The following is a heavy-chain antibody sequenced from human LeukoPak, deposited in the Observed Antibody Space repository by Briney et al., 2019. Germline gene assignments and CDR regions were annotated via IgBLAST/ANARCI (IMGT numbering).Heavy chain of an antibody. CDR3: ARDSYNYGSGSLDY. J-gene: IGHJ4*02. D-gene: IGHD5-18*01. V-gene: IGHV4-59*01. Sequence: SETLSLTCIVSRGSISKYYWSWIRQSPGKGLEWIGYISYSGSTKHNPSFKSRVTMSVDTSKNQFSLKVTSVTAADTAVYYCARDSYNYGSGSLDYWGQGTLVIVSS. CDR1: RGSISKYY. CDR2: ISYSGST.